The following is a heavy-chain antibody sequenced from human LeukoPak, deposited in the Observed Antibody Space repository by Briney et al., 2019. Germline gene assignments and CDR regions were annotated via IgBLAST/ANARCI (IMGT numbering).Heavy chain of an antibody. CDR1: GYTFTGYY. CDR2: INPNSGGT. V-gene: IGHV1-2*02. CDR3: ARVSQVDAFDI. J-gene: IGHJ3*02. Sequence: ASVKVSCKASGYTFTGYYMHWVRQAPGQGLEWMGWINPNSGGTNYAQEFQGRVTMTRDTSISTAYMELSRLRSDDTAVYYCARVSQVDAFDIWGQGTMVTVSS.